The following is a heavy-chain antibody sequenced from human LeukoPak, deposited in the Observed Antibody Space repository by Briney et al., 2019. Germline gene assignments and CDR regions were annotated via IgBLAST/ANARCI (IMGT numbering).Heavy chain of an antibody. CDR1: GGSISSSNW. J-gene: IGHJ4*02. CDR3: ARVGAAGLGFDY. CDR2: IYHSGST. V-gene: IGHV4-4*02. Sequence: SGTLSLTCAVSGGSISSSNWWSWVRQPPGKGLEWIGEIYHSGSTNYNPSLKSRVTISVDTSKNQFSLKLSSVTAADTAVYYCARVGAAGLGFDYWGQGTLVTVSS. D-gene: IGHD6-13*01.